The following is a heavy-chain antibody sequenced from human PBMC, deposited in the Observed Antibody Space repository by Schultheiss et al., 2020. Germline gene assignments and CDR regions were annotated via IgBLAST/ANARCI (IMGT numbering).Heavy chain of an antibody. J-gene: IGHJ6*03. CDR2: IWYDGSNK. CDR1: GFTFSSYG. V-gene: IGHV3-33*01. CDR3: ARVRWHDVVVPAQFYMDV. Sequence: GGSLRLSCAASGFTFSSYGMHWVRQAPGKGLEWVAVIWYDGSNKYYADSVKGRFTISRDNAKNSLYLQMNSLRAEDTALYYCARVRWHDVVVPAQFYMDVWGKGTTVTVPS. D-gene: IGHD2-2*01.